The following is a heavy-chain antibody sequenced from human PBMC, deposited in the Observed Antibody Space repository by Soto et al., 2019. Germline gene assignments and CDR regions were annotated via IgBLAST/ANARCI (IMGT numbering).Heavy chain of an antibody. V-gene: IGHV4-59*01. CDR3: ARDSRPYCGGECYPDH. D-gene: IGHD2-21*01. CDR1: GGSISSYY. J-gene: IGHJ4*02. Sequence: KTSETLSLTCTVSGGSISSYYWTWIRQPPGKGLEWIGSIYYSGSTNYNPSLKSRVTISVDTSKNQFSLKLSSVTAADTAVYYCARDSRPYCGGECYPDHWGQGTLVTVSS. CDR2: IYYSGST.